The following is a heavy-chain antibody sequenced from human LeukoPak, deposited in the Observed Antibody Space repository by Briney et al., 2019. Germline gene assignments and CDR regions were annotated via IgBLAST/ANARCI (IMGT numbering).Heavy chain of an antibody. Sequence: GSSVKVSCKASVYTFTTIALNWVRQAPGQGLECMGWINTNTGNTRYAQGFTGRFVFSLDTSVSTAYLQIAALKAEDTAVYYCARGYSHDREGALDIWGQGTMVTVSS. CDR1: VYTFTTIA. J-gene: IGHJ3*02. D-gene: IGHD5-18*01. V-gene: IGHV7-4-1*01. CDR2: INTNTGNT. CDR3: ARGYSHDREGALDI.